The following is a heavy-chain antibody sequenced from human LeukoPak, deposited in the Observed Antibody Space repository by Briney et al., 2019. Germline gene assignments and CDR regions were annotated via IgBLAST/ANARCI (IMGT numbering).Heavy chain of an antibody. D-gene: IGHD1-26*01. V-gene: IGHV3-7*01. CDR1: GFTFSSYW. Sequence: GGSLRLSCAASGFTFSSYWMTWVRQAPGKGLEWVANMKPDGSEKYYVDSVKGRFTISRDNAKNSLYLQMNSLRAEDTAVYYCVRGERQWDQFDYWGQGTPVTVSS. CDR2: MKPDGSEK. J-gene: IGHJ4*02. CDR3: VRGERQWDQFDY.